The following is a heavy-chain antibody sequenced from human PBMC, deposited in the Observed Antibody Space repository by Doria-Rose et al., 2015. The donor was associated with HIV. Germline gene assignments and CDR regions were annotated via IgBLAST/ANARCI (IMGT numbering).Heavy chain of an antibody. CDR3: ARIKSSRWYHKYYFDF. V-gene: IGHV2-26*01. D-gene: IGHD6-13*01. Sequence: QITLKESGPVLVKPTETLTLTCTVSGVSLSSPGMGVSWIRQPPGKALEWLAHIFSDDGRSCKTPPKSRLTIARATSKSRVVLTMTDTDRVYTATYYCARIKSSRWYHKYYFDFWGQGTLVIVSA. CDR2: IFSDDGR. J-gene: IGHJ4*02. CDR1: GVSLSSPGMG.